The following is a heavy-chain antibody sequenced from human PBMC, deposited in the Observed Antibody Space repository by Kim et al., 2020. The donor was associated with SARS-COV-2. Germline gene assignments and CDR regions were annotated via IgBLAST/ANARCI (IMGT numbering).Heavy chain of an antibody. V-gene: IGHV2-5*01. Sequence: YSPSLKSRLTITKDTAKNQVVRTMTDMDPLDTATYYCAHRGGLFAAYFQHWGQGTLVTVSS. J-gene: IGHJ1*01. CDR3: AHRGGLFAAYFQH. D-gene: IGHD3-16*01.